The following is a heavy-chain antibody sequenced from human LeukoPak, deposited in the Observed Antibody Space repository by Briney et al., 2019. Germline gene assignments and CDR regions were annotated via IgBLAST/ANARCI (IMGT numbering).Heavy chain of an antibody. CDR2: IYTSGNT. D-gene: IGHD4-23*01. Sequence: SETLSLTCTVSDGSINTYYWSWIRQPAGKGLEWIGRIYTSGNTYCNPSLKSRVTMSIDTSKTQFSLKLSSVTAADTAVYYCARLPTVVTRAAFDIWGQGTMVTVSS. CDR3: ARLPTVVTRAAFDI. J-gene: IGHJ3*02. CDR1: DGSINTYY. V-gene: IGHV4-4*07.